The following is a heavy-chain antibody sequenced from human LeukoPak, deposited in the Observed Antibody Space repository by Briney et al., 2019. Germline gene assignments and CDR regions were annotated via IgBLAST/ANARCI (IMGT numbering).Heavy chain of an antibody. CDR2: IKKEGSEQ. Sequence: GGSLRLSCVASGFSFSDHWMNWFRQAPGKGLEWVATIKKEGSEQYYVDSMKGRLTISRDNAKNSVYLRIHNLRAEDTAVYYCARDLGSLQSDYWGQGTLVTVSS. CDR3: ARDLGSLQSDY. J-gene: IGHJ4*02. V-gene: IGHV3-7*01. CDR1: GFSFSDHW. D-gene: IGHD5-24*01.